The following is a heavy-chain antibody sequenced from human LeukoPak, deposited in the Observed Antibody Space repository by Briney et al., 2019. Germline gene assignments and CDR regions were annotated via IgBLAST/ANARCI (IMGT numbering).Heavy chain of an antibody. J-gene: IGHJ5*02. D-gene: IGHD5-12*01. CDR1: GFIFISYA. CDR3: AKPPVATFRSLCVS. Sequence: GESLRLSCVASGFIFISYAMTWVRQTPGKGLEWVSGISGRADSTYYADSVKGRFTISRDNSKNTLYLQMNSLRADDTAVYYCAKPPVATFRSLCVSWGQGALVAVSS. CDR2: ISGRADST. V-gene: IGHV3-23*01.